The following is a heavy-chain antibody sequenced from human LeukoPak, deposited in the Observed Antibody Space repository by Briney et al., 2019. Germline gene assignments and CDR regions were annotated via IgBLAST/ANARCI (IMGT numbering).Heavy chain of an antibody. D-gene: IGHD5-18*01. Sequence: PSETLSLTCTVSGGSISSYYWSWIRQPPGKGLEWIRYIYYSGSTDYNPSLRSRVTISVDTSKSQFSLKLSSVTAADTAVYYCASGRGLYSFYAFDIWGQGTMVTVSS. CDR2: IYYSGST. CDR1: GGSISSYY. J-gene: IGHJ3*02. V-gene: IGHV4-59*01. CDR3: ASGRGLYSFYAFDI.